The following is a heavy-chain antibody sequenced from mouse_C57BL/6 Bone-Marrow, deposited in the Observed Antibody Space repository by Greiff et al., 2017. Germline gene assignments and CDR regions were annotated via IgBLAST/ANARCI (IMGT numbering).Heavy chain of an antibody. Sequence: SGAELVRPGASVKMSCKASGYTFTSYNMHWVKQTPRQGLEWIGAIYPGNGDTSYNQKFKGKAPLTVDNSSSTAYMQLNSLTSEDSAVYFCARWGLLCYAMDYWGQGTSVTVSS. CDR1: GYTFTSYN. CDR3: ARWGLLCYAMDY. V-gene: IGHV1-12*01. D-gene: IGHD2-1*01. CDR2: IYPGNGDT. J-gene: IGHJ4*01.